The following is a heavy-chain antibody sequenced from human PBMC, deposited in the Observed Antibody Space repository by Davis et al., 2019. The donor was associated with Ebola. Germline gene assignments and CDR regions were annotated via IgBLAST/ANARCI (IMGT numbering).Heavy chain of an antibody. J-gene: IGHJ4*02. CDR2: ISSSGSTI. Sequence: GESLKISCAASGFTFSDYYMSWIRQAPGKGLEWVSYISSSGSTIYYADSVKGRFTISRDNAKNSLYLQMNSLRAEDTAVYYCARGVWFRELSYWGQGTLVTVSS. V-gene: IGHV3-11*01. CDR1: GFTFSDYY. CDR3: ARGVWFRELSY. D-gene: IGHD3-10*01.